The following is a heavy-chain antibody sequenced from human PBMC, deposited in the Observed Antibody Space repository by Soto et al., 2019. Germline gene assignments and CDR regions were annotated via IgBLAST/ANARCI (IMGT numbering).Heavy chain of an antibody. V-gene: IGHV1-8*01. CDR1: GYTFTSYD. Sequence: ASVKVSCKASGYTFTSYDINWVRQATGQGLEWMGWMNPNSGNTGYAQKFQGRVTMTRNTSISTAYMELSSLRSGDTAVYYCSREVNFYGLDVWGQGTTVHRLL. J-gene: IGHJ6*02. CDR3: SREVNFYGLDV. CDR2: MNPNSGNT.